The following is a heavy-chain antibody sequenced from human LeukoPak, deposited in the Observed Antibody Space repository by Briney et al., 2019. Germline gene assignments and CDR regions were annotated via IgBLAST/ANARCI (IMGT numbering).Heavy chain of an antibody. CDR2: INSDGSST. CDR3: ARAARLWRNSGYQYYFDY. V-gene: IGHV3-74*01. Sequence: PGGSLRLSCAASGFTFSSYWMHWVRQAPGKGLVWVSRINSDGSSTSYADSVKGRFTISRDNAKNTLFLQMNSLRAEDTAVYHCARAARLWRNSGYQYYFDYWGQGTLVTVSS. D-gene: IGHD3-22*01. CDR1: GFTFSSYW. J-gene: IGHJ4*02.